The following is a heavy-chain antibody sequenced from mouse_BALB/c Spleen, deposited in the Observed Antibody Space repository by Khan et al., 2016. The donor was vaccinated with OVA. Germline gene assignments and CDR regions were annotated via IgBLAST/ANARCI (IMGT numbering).Heavy chain of an antibody. CDR3: AVLYYCGRSLYEMDH. D-gene: IGHD1-1*01. CDR1: GYTFTSYW. CDR2: IAPGSGND. J-gene: IGHJ4*01. Sequence: DLVKPGASVKLSCTASGYTFTSYWINWIKQRPGQGLEWIGQIAPGSGNDYYSQVFKVKSTLTVDNSSTTVSMQFRSLSSEDSAVSFCAVLYYCGRSLYEMDHWGQGTSVIVSS. V-gene: IGHV1S41*01.